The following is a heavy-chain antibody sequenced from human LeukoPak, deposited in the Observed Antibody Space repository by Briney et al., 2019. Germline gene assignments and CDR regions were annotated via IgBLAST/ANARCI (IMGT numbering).Heavy chain of an antibody. D-gene: IGHD2-15*01. J-gene: IGHJ5*02. CDR2: ISGSGGST. CDR3: HCSGGRCYKP. CDR1: GFSFSSYG. V-gene: IGHV3-23*01. Sequence: PGGSLRLSCAASGFSFSSYGMSWVRQAPGKGVEWVSGISGSGGSTYYADSVKGRFIISRDNSKNTLYLQMNSLRAEDTAVYYCHCSGGRCYKPWGQGTLVTVSS.